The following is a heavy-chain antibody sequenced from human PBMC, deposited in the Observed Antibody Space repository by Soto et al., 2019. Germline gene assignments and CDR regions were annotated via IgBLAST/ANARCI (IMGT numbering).Heavy chain of an antibody. CDR1: GYTFTSYG. V-gene: IGHV1-18*01. J-gene: IGHJ6*02. D-gene: IGHD2-2*03. Sequence: QVQLVQSGAEAKKPGASVKVSCKASGYTFTSYGISWVRQAPGQGLEWMGWISAYNGNTNYAQKLQGRVTMTTDTSTSTAYMELRSLRSDDTAVYYCARDGYCSSTSCRGYYYYYGMDVWGQGTTVTVSS. CDR3: ARDGYCSSTSCRGYYYYYGMDV. CDR2: ISAYNGNT.